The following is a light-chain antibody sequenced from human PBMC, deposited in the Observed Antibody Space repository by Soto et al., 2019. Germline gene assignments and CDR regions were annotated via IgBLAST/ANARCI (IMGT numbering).Light chain of an antibody. Sequence: EIVLSQSPGTLSLTPGERATLSCRASQSISSNYLAWYQQKPGQAPRLLIFAASTRATSVPARFTGSRSGTEFTLTINSLQSEDFAIYYCQQYNNWPRTFGQGTKVDI. V-gene: IGKV3-15*01. CDR2: AAS. CDR3: QQYNNWPRT. J-gene: IGKJ1*01. CDR1: QSISSN.